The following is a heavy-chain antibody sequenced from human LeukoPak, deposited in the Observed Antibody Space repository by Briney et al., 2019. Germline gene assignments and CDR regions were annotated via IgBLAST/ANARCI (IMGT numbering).Heavy chain of an antibody. CDR3: ARAYDSSDYSAYFDY. V-gene: IGHV1-69*05. Sequence: RASVKVSCKASGGTFSSYAISWVRQAPGQGLEWMGRIIPIFGTANYAQKFQGRVTITTDESTSTAYMELSSLRSEDTAVYYCARAYDSSDYSAYFDYWGQGTLVTVSS. D-gene: IGHD3-22*01. CDR2: IIPIFGTA. CDR1: GGTFSSYA. J-gene: IGHJ4*02.